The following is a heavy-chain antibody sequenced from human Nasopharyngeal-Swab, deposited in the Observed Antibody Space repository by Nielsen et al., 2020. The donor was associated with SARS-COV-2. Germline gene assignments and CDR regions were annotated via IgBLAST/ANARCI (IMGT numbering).Heavy chain of an antibody. D-gene: IGHD3-22*01. J-gene: IGHJ6*02. V-gene: IGHV3-30-3*01. CDR2: ISYDGSNK. Sequence: GGSLRLSCAASGFTFSSYAMHWVRQAPGKGLEWVAVISYDGSNKYYADSVKGRFTISRDNSKNTLYLQMNSLRAEDTAVYYCARTYDSSGYWVWYYYYGMDVWGQGTTVTVFS. CDR1: GFTFSSYA. CDR3: ARTYDSSGYWVWYYYYGMDV.